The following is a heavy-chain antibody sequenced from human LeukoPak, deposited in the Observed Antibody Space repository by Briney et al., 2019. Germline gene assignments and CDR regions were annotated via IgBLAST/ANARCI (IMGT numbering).Heavy chain of an antibody. V-gene: IGHV3-7*01. CDR1: GFSFSTYW. J-gene: IGHJ4*02. CDR3: ARDRRDGYNVLDY. Sequence: GGSLRLSCAASGFSFSTYWMTWVRQAPGKGLEWVANMKQDGSEKYYVDSVKGRFTISRDNAKNSLYLEMNSLRAEDTAMFYCARDRRDGYNVLDYWGQGTLVTVSS. CDR2: MKQDGSEK. D-gene: IGHD5-24*01.